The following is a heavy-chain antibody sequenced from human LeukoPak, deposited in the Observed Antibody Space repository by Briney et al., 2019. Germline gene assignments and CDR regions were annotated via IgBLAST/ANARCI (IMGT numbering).Heavy chain of an antibody. D-gene: IGHD6-6*01. J-gene: IGHJ5*02. CDR3: ARSSYWFDP. CDR1: GGSISSGGYS. CDR2: IYHSGST. Sequence: PSETLSLTCAVSGGSISSGGYSWSSIRQPPGKGLEWIGYIYHSGSTYYNPSLKSRVTISVDRSKNQFSLKLSSVTAADTAVYYSARSSYWFDPWGQGTLLTVSS. V-gene: IGHV4-30-2*01.